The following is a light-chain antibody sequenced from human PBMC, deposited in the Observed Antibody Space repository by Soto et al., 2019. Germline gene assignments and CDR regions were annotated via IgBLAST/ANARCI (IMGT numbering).Light chain of an antibody. CDR3: SSYAGSSYV. J-gene: IGLJ1*01. Sequence: QSALTQPPSASGSPGQSVTISCTVTSSDVGGYNYVSWYQQHPGKAPKLMIYEVSKRPSGVPDRFSGSKSGNTASLTVSGLQAEDEADYYCSSYAGSSYVFGTGTKVTV. CDR2: EVS. CDR1: SSDVGGYNY. V-gene: IGLV2-8*01.